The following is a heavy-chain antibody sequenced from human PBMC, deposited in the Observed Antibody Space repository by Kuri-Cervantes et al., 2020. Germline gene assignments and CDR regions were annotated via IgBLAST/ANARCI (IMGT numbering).Heavy chain of an antibody. J-gene: IGHJ5*02. D-gene: IGHD3-22*01. Sequence: GGSLRLSCAASGFTFINYWMNWVRQAPGKGLEWVSSISSSSSYIYYADSVKGRFTISRDNAKNSLYLQMNSLRAEDTAVYYCARDAIDTMIVVVNPYNWFDPWGQGTLVTVSS. CDR1: GFTFINYW. CDR2: ISSSSSYI. V-gene: IGHV3-21*01. CDR3: ARDAIDTMIVVVNPYNWFDP.